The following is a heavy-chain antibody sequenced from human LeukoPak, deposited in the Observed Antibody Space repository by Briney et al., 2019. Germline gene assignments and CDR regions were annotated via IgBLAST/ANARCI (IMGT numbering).Heavy chain of an antibody. D-gene: IGHD6-19*01. CDR2: TYQRSKWYN. J-gene: IGHJ4*02. V-gene: IGHV6-1*01. CDR3: ARSPSPYSSGWYFDY. Sequence: SQTLSLTCAISGDSVSINSAAWNWIRQSPSRGLEWLGRTYQRSKWYNDYAVSVKSRITFNPDISKNQFSLQLNSVTPEDTAVYYCARSPSPYSSGWYFDYWGQGTLVTVSS. CDR1: GDSVSINSAA.